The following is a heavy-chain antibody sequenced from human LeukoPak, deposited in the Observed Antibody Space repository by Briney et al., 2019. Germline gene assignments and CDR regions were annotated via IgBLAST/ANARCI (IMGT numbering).Heavy chain of an antibody. CDR1: GFTFSSYA. V-gene: IGHV3-23*01. J-gene: IGHJ6*03. Sequence: GGSLRLSCAASGFTFSSYAMSWVRQAPGKGLEWVSAISGSGGSTYYADSVKGRFTISRDNSKNTLYLQMNSLRAEDTAVYYCGKTAYYYDSSGYYYSDYYYYYMDVWGKGTTVTISS. CDR3: GKTAYYYDSSGYYYSDYYYYYMDV. CDR2: ISGSGGST. D-gene: IGHD3-22*01.